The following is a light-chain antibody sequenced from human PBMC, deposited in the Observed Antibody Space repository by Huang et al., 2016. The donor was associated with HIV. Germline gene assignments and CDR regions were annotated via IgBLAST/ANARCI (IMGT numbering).Light chain of an antibody. V-gene: IGKV3-15*01. CDR2: GAS. CDR3: QHYNNWPPYS. CDR1: QSISSN. Sequence: EIVMTQSPATLSVSPGERATLSCRASQSISSNLAWYQQKPGQAPRLLIYGASTRATGIPARFSGSGSGRDFTLTISSLQSEDFAVYYCQHYNNWPPYSFGQGTKLEIK. J-gene: IGKJ2*03.